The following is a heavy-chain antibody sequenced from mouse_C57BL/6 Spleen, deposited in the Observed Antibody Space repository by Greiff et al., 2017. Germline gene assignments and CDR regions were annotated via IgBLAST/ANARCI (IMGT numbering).Heavy chain of an antibody. CDR1: GYSITSGYY. D-gene: IGHD1-1*01. CDR3: ARGYRFDY. J-gene: IGHJ2*01. V-gene: IGHV3-6*01. Sequence: VQLKESGPGLVKPSQSLSLTCSVTGYSITSGYYWYWIRQFPGNKLEWMGYISYNGSNNYNPSLKNRHSITHDTSKNQFFLKLNSLTTEDTATYYGARGYRFDYWGQGTTLTVSS. CDR2: ISYNGSN.